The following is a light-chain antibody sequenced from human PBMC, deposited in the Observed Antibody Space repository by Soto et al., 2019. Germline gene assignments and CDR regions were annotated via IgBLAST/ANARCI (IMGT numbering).Light chain of an antibody. Sequence: QSALTQPASVSGSPGQSITISCTGTRSDVGGYAYVSWYQQYPGKAPKLVISEVSNRPSGISHRFSGSRSGNTASLTISGLQAEDEADYYCCSYTDRTTPVFGGGTKVTVL. CDR3: CSYTDRTTPV. CDR2: EVS. J-gene: IGLJ3*02. V-gene: IGLV2-14*01. CDR1: RSDVGGYAY.